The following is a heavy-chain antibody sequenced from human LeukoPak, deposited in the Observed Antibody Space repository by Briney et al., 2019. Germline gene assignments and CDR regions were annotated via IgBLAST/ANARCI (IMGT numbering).Heavy chain of an antibody. J-gene: IGHJ4*02. CDR2: ISYSWST. V-gene: IGHV4-59*01. Sequence: SETLSLTCTVSGGSLSSYYWSWIRQPPGKGLEWIGYISYSWSTNYNPSLKSRVPKSVDTCKNQVYLKLSSVTAAETVVYYCARDLGSSGYIFDYWGQGTLVTVSS. D-gene: IGHD6-13*01. CDR1: GGSLSSYY. CDR3: ARDLGSSGYIFDY.